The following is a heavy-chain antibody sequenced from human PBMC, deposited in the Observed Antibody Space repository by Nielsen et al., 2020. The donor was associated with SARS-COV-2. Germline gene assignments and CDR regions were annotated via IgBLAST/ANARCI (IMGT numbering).Heavy chain of an antibody. Sequence: SVKVSCKASGGTFSSYAISWVRQAPGQGLEWMGGIIPIFGTANYAQKFQGRVTITADESTSTAYMELSSLRSEDTALYYCATSVVVTAHDAFDIWGQGTMVT. V-gene: IGHV1-69*13. D-gene: IGHD2-21*02. J-gene: IGHJ3*02. CDR3: ATSVVVTAHDAFDI. CDR1: GGTFSSYA. CDR2: IIPIFGTA.